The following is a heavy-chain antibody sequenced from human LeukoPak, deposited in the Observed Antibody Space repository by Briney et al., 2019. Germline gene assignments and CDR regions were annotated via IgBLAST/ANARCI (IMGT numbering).Heavy chain of an antibody. CDR2: IYHSGNT. CDR1: GYSISSGHY. V-gene: IGHV4-38-2*02. J-gene: IGHJ5*02. CDR3: AREGIDP. Sequence: SETLSLTCTVSGYSISSGHYWGWIRQPPGKGLEWIGNIYHSGNTYYNPSLKSRVTISVDTSKNQFSLKLSSVTAADTAVYYCAREGIDPWGQGTLVTVSS.